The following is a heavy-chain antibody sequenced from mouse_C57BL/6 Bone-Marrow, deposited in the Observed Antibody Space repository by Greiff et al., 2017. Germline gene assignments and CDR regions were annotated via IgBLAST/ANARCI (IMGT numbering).Heavy chain of an antibody. CDR3: ASPLCLYDMDY. CDR2: INPSTGGT. J-gene: IGHJ4*01. CDR1: GYSFTGYY. D-gene: IGHD6-1*01. Sequence: DVKLVESGPELVKPGASVKISCKASGYSFTGYYMNWVKQSPEKSLEWIGEINPSTGGTTYNQKFKAKATLTVDKSSSTAYMQLKSLTSEDSAVYYCASPLCLYDMDYWGQGTSVTVSS. V-gene: IGHV1-42*01.